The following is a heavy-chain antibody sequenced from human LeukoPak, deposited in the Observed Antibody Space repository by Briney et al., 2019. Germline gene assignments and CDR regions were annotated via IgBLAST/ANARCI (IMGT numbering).Heavy chain of an antibody. J-gene: IGHJ4*02. D-gene: IGHD3-3*01. Sequence: GGSLRLSCAASGFTFSRYKMNWVRQAPGKGLEWVSAISSSSNYIYYADSVKGRFTISRDNAKNSLYLQMNSLRAEDTAVYYCARDMRTGDFWSGYSDYWGQGTLVTVSS. CDR2: ISSSSNYI. CDR3: ARDMRTGDFWSGYSDY. CDR1: GFTFSRYK. V-gene: IGHV3-21*01.